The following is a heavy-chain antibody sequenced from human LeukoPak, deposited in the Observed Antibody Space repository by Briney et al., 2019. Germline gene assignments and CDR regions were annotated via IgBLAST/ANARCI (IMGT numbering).Heavy chain of an antibody. J-gene: IGHJ6*02. CDR2: ISAYNGNT. Sequence: ASVKVSCKASGYTFTSYGISWVRQAPGQGLEWMGWISAYNGNTNYAQKFQGRVTMTRDTSISTAYMELNRLTFDDAAVYYCARDGDSPDVWGQGTTVTVSS. CDR1: GYTFTSYG. D-gene: IGHD7-27*01. CDR3: ARDGDSPDV. V-gene: IGHV1-18*01.